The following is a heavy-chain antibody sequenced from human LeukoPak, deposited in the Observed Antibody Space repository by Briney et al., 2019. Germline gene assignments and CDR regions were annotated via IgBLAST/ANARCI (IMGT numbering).Heavy chain of an antibody. J-gene: IGHJ4*02. CDR1: GGPISSSSYY. Sequence: SETLSLTCTVSGGPISSSSYYWGWIRQPPGKGLEWIGEINHSRSTSYNPSLKSRVTISVDTSKNQFSLKLSSVTAADTAVYYCARRGSMTGPPPLWGQGTLVTVSS. D-gene: IGHD6-6*01. CDR2: INHSRST. CDR3: ARRGSMTGPPPL. V-gene: IGHV4-39*07.